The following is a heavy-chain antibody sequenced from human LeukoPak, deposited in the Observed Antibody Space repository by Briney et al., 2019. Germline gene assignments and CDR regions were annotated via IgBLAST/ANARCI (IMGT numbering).Heavy chain of an antibody. V-gene: IGHV1-8*02. CDR2: MNPNSGNP. CDR3: ARAHAHENWFDP. J-gene: IGHJ5*02. CDR1: GYTFTDYY. Sequence: GASVKVSCKPSGYTFTDYYMHWVRQAAGPGLEWMGWMNPNSGNPGYAQKFPGRVTMTRNNSISTPYMEPSSRRSEEPALKYRARAHAHENWFDPWGQGTLVTVSS.